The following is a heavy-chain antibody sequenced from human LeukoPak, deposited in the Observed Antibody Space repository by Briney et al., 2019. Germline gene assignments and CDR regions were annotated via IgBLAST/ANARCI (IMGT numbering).Heavy chain of an antibody. CDR3: ARETYDDAFDI. J-gene: IGHJ3*02. Sequence: GGSLRLSCAASGFTVSTNYMSWVRQAPGKGLEWVSVIYSGGSRDYADSVKGRFTISRDNAKNTLYLQTNSLRAEDTAVYYCARETYDDAFDIWGQGTMVTVSS. CDR2: IYSGGSR. D-gene: IGHD3-3*01. CDR1: GFTVSTNY. V-gene: IGHV3-66*01.